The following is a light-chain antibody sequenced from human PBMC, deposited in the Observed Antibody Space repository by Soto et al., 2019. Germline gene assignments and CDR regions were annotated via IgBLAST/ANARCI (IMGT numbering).Light chain of an antibody. J-gene: IGLJ1*01. V-gene: IGLV2-8*01. CDR1: SNDVGCYNH. CDR3: SSYAGSNKSV. CDR2: EVS. Sequence: QSVLTQPPSAAGAPGPSVTISCTGNSNDVGCYNHVSWYQHHPGKAPKLMIYEVSKRPSGVPDRFSGSKYGNTASLTVSVLKAEDLGDYYCSSYAGSNKSVFGAGTKVT.